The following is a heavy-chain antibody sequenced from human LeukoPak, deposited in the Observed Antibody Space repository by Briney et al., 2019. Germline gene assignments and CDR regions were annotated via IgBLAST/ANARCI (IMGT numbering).Heavy chain of an antibody. CDR1: GYSFTGYY. CDR2: INPNTGGT. D-gene: IGHD1-7*01. V-gene: IGHV1-2*02. J-gene: IGHJ4*02. CDR3: VQFELDY. Sequence: ASVKVSCKTSGYSFTGYYIHWVRQAPGQGLEWMGWINPNTGGTNYAQKFQGRVTMTRDTSISTAYMDLSRLRSDDTAVYYCVQFELDYWGQGTLVTVSS.